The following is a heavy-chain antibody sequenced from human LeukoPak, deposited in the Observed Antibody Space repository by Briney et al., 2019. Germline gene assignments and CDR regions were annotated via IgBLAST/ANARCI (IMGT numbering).Heavy chain of an antibody. CDR2: ISGYNGNT. CDR1: GYSFTSYG. CDR3: ARDYGDYPSY. Sequence: ASVKVSCMASGYSFTSYGITWVRQAPGQGLEWMGWISGYNGNTKYAQKFQGRVTMTTDTSTSTAYMELRSLRSDDTAVYYCARDYGDYPSYWGQGTLVTVSS. V-gene: IGHV1-18*01. D-gene: IGHD4-17*01. J-gene: IGHJ4*02.